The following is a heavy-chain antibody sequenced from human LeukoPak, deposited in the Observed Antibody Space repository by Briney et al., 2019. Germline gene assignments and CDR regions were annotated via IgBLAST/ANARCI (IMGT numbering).Heavy chain of an antibody. CDR3: ASDSRDYDILTGYYPLYSFDY. CDR1: GYTFTGYY. Sequence: ASVKVSCKASGYTFTGYYMHCVRQAPGQGREWRGGINPNSGGTNYAQRFQGRVTMTRDKCISTAYMELNRLRSDDTAVYYCASDSRDYDILTGYYPLYSFDYWGQGTLVTVSS. D-gene: IGHD3-9*01. CDR2: INPNSGGT. V-gene: IGHV1-2*02. J-gene: IGHJ4*02.